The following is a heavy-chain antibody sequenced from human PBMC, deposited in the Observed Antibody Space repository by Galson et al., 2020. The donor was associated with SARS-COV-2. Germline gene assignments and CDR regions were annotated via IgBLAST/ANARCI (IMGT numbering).Heavy chain of an antibody. Sequence: GGSLRLSCGASGFIFDDYAMHWVRQAPGTGLEWVSLICGDGRCTSYADSVKGRFTVSRDHSKKSLFLQMNSLRPEDTALYYWAKEINSWSGLDSWGQGTLVTVAS. D-gene: IGHD6-13*01. CDR3: AKEINSWSGLDS. J-gene: IGHJ4*02. CDR1: GFIFDDYA. CDR2: ICGDGRCT. V-gene: IGHV3-43D*04.